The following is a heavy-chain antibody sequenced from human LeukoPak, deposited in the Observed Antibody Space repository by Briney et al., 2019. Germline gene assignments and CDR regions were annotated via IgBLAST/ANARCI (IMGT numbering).Heavy chain of an antibody. V-gene: IGHV3-23*01. CDR2: ISGSGGST. Sequence: GGSLRLSCAASGFTFSSYAMRWVRQAPGKGLEWVSAISGSGGSTYYADSVKGRFTISRDNSKTTLYLHMNSLRAEDTAVYYCAKDVWYSSGFLDYWGQGTLVTVSS. D-gene: IGHD6-19*01. J-gene: IGHJ4*02. CDR1: GFTFSSYA. CDR3: AKDVWYSSGFLDY.